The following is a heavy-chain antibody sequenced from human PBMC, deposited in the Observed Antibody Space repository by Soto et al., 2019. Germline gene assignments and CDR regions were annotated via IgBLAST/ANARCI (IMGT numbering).Heavy chain of an antibody. CDR3: TRDLNHDCGP. J-gene: IGHJ5*02. CDR2: MNPDGSEQ. V-gene: IGHV3-7*04. D-gene: IGHD2-21*01. Sequence: EVHLVESGGGLVQPGGSLRLSCAASGFTFSDYWMTWVRQTPGKGLEGVANMNPDGSEQYYLDSVKGRFTNSRDNAKNSLYLQMNSLRGEDTAVYYCTRDLNHDCGPWGQGTQVIVSS. CDR1: GFTFSDYW.